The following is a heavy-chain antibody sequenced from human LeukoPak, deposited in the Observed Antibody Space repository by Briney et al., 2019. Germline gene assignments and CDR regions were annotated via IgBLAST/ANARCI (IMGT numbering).Heavy chain of an antibody. CDR2: IHPRDSST. J-gene: IGHJ4*02. D-gene: IGHD1-7*01. V-gene: IGHV1-2*02. CDR3: ARDLRDWNL. Sequence: ASVRVSCKASGYTFTGYYIHWVRQAPGQGPEWMGCIHPRDSSTTYAQKFQGRVTLTSDASINTAFLELTRLTSDDTAIYYCARDLRDWNLWAQGILVTVSS. CDR1: GYTFTGYY.